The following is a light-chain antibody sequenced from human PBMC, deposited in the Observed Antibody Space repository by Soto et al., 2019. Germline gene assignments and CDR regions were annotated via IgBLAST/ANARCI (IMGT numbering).Light chain of an antibody. CDR3: QQYGSSPYT. Sequence: EIVLTQSPGTLSLSPGERVTLSCRASQSVSSSSLAWYQQKPGQAPRLLIYGASSRATGIPGRFSGSGSGTDFTITISRLEPEDFAVYYCQQYGSSPYTFGQGTRLEIK. J-gene: IGKJ2*01. CDR1: QSVSSSS. CDR2: GAS. V-gene: IGKV3-20*01.